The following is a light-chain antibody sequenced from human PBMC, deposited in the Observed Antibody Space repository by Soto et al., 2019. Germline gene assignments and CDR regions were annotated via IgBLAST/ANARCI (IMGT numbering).Light chain of an antibody. J-gene: IGLJ1*01. Sequence: VLTQPPSASGTPGQRVTISCSGSSSNIGSNTVNWYQQLPGTAPKLLIYSNNQRPSGVPDRFSGSKSGTSASLAISGLQSEDEADYYCAAWDDSLNGGYVFGAGTKVTVL. CDR1: SSNIGSNT. CDR2: SNN. CDR3: AAWDDSLNGGYV. V-gene: IGLV1-44*01.